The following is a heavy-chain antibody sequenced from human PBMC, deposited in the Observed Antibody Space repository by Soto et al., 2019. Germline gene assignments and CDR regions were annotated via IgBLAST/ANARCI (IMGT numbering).Heavy chain of an antibody. CDR1: GGSFSGYY. V-gene: IGHV4-34*01. J-gene: IGHJ5*02. CDR3: ARGLLGWFDP. CDR2: INHSGST. Sequence: SETLSLTCAVYGGSFSGYYWSWIRQPPGKGLEWIGEINHSGSTNYNPSLKSRVTISVDTSKNQFSLKLSSVTAADTAVYYCARGLLGWFDPWGQGTLVTVSS.